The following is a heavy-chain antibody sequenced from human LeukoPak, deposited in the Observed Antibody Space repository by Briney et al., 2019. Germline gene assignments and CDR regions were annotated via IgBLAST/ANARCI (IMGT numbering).Heavy chain of an antibody. J-gene: IGHJ4*02. V-gene: IGHV4-59*01. Sequence: SETPSLTCTLSGGSISSYYWICIRQPPGKGLEWIGYIYYSGSTNYNPSLKSRVTISVDTSKNQFSLKLSSVTAADTAVYYCARDGSGGSSAALDYWGQGTLVTVSS. CDR3: ARDGSGGSSAALDY. CDR2: IYYSGST. D-gene: IGHD6-6*01. CDR1: GGSISSYY.